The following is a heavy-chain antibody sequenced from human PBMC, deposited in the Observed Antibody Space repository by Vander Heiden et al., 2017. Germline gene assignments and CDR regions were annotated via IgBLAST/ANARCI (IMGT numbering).Heavy chain of an antibody. D-gene: IGHD3-22*01. Sequence: EVQLVEFGGGLVQPGRSLRLSCAASGFTFDDYAMLWVRQPTGRGLEWVSSISWNSGSIGYADSVRGRFTISRDNAKNSLYLQMQSLRPEDTALYYCAKAHLYDSSGLPDFWGQGTLVTVSS. CDR1: GFTFDDYA. J-gene: IGHJ4*02. CDR2: ISWNSGSI. V-gene: IGHV3-9*01. CDR3: AKAHLYDSSGLPDF.